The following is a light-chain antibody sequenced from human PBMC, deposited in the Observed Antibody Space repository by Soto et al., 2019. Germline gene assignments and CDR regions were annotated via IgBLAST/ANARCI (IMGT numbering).Light chain of an antibody. CDR3: QQYRT. V-gene: IGKV3-20*01. J-gene: IGKJ1*01. Sequence: EIVLTQSPGTLSLSPGERATLSCRASQSVSSSYLAWYQQKPGQAPRLLIYEASSRATGIPDRFSGSGSGTDFTLTISRLEPEDFAVYYCQQYRTFGQGTKVDNK. CDR2: EAS. CDR1: QSVSSSY.